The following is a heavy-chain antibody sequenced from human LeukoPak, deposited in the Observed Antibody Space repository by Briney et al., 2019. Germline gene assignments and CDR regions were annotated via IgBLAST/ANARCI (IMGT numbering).Heavy chain of an antibody. Sequence: GASVKVSCKASGGTFSSYAISWVRQAPGQGLEWMGWINPNSGGTNYAQKFQGRVTMTRDTSISTAYMELSRLRSDDTAVYYCARVRFYYYYMDVWGKGTTVTVSS. V-gene: IGHV1-2*02. CDR3: ARVRFYYYYMDV. CDR1: GGTFSSYA. J-gene: IGHJ6*03. CDR2: INPNSGGT.